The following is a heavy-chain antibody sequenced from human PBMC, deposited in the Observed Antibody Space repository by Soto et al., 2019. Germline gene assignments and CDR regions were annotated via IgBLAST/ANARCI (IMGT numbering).Heavy chain of an antibody. CDR3: MLGSGWKDFDY. J-gene: IGHJ4*02. D-gene: IGHD3-22*01. CDR2: IYYSGST. CDR1: GGSITSSSYD. Sequence: SETLSLTCTVSGGSITSSSYDGGWIRQPPGKGLEWIGNIYYSGSTYYNPSLKSRVTISVDTSKNQFSLKLSSVTAADTAVYYCMLGSGWKDFDYWGQGTLVTVSS. V-gene: IGHV4-39*01.